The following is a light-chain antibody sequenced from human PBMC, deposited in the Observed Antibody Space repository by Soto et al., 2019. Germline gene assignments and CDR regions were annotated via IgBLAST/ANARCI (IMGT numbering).Light chain of an antibody. CDR3: QMWDSSTAV. V-gene: IGLV3-1*01. Sequence: SYELTQPPSVSVSPGQTASITCSGDTLGDKYACWYQQKPGQSPVLVIYQDSKRPSGIPERFSGSNSGNTATLTISGTQAMDEADYYCQMWDSSTAVFGGGTKLTVL. CDR1: TLGDKY. J-gene: IGLJ3*02. CDR2: QDS.